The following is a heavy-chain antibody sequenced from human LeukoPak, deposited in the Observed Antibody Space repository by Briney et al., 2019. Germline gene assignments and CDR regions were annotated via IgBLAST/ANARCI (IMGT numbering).Heavy chain of an antibody. CDR3: ARHFAADYRYYGMDV. J-gene: IGHJ6*02. Sequence: SETLSLTCTASGGSISSSSYYWGWIRQPPGKGLEWIGSIYYSGSTYYNPSLKSRVTISVDTSKNQFSLKLSSVTAADTAVYYCARHFAADYRYYGMDVWGQGTTVTVSS. CDR2: IYYSGST. CDR1: GGSISSSSYY. D-gene: IGHD5-12*01. V-gene: IGHV4-39*01.